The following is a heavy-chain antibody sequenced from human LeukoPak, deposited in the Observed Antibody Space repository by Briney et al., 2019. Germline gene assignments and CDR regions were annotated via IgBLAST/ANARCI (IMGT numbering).Heavy chain of an antibody. Sequence: GGSLRLSCAASGFTFSSYALSWVRQAPGKGLEWVSSIGGSGGTTYYADSVKGRFTISRDNSKNTLYLQMNSLRAEDTAVYYCARGGYCSSTSCYRYYYGMDVWGKGTTVTVSS. J-gene: IGHJ6*04. V-gene: IGHV3-23*01. D-gene: IGHD2-2*01. CDR3: ARGGYCSSTSCYRYYYGMDV. CDR1: GFTFSSYA. CDR2: IGGSGGTT.